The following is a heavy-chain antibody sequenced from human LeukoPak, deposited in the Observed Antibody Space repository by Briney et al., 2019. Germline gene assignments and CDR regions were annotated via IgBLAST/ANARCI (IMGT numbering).Heavy chain of an antibody. D-gene: IGHD3-22*01. V-gene: IGHV1-2*02. J-gene: IGHJ4*02. CDR2: INPNSGGT. CDR1: GYTFTSYD. CDR3: ARDYYDSSGYYYVVY. Sequence: ASVKVSCKASGYTFTSYDINWVRQAPGQGLEWMGWINPNSGGTNYAQKFQGRVTMTRDTSISTAYMELSRLRSDDTAVYYCARDYYDSSGYYYVVYWGQGTLVTVSS.